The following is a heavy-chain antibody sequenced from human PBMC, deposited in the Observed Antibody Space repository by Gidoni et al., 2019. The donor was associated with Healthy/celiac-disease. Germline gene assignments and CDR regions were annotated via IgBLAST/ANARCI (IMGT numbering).Heavy chain of an antibody. CDR2: IYYSGST. V-gene: IGHV4-31*03. J-gene: IGHJ5*02. D-gene: IGHD3-3*01. CDR3: ARGGLRFLEWLPLDP. CDR1: GGSISSGGYY. Sequence: QVQLQESGPGLVKPSQTLSLTCTVSGGSISSGGYYWSWIRQHPGKGLEWIGYIYYSGSTYYNPSLKSRVTISVDTSKNQFSLKLSSVTAADTAVYYCARGGLRFLEWLPLDPWGQGTLVTVSS.